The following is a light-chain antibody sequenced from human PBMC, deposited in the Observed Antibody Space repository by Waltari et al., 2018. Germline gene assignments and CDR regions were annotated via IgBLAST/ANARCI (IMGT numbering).Light chain of an antibody. J-gene: IGLJ2*01. CDR3: AAWDNSLSSVL. CDR1: SSNIGSNH. Sequence: QSVLTQPPSASGAPGQSVTISCSGSSSNIGSNHVYWYQQLPGTAPKLLIYYSNQRPSGVPDRFSGSKSGTSASLAITGLRSEDEADYYCAAWDNSLSSVLFGGGTRLTVL. V-gene: IGLV1-47*02. CDR2: YSN.